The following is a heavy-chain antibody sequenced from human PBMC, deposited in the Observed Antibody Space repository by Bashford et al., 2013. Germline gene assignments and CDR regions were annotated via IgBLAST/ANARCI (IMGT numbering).Heavy chain of an antibody. CDR1: GYTFTGYY. CDR2: INPNSGGT. CDR3: ASLVCSSTSCYLATRAFDI. J-gene: IGHJ3*02. D-gene: IGHD2-2*01. Sequence: ASVKVSCKASGYTFTGYYMHWVRQAPGQGLEWMGWINPNSGGTNYAQKFQGRVTMTRDTSISTAYMELSRLRSDDTAVYYCASLVCSSTSCYLATRAFDIWGQGTMVTVSS. V-gene: IGHV1-2*02.